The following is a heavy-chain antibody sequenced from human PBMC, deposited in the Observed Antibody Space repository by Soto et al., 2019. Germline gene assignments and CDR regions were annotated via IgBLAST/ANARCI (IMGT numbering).Heavy chain of an antibody. CDR3: ASGGTTVNRRFDF. V-gene: IGHV1-69*01. D-gene: IGHD4-4*01. Sequence: QAQVVQSGAEVKKPGSSVRVSCKASGGTSSSYAITWMRQAPGQGLEWMGGIIHILDTTDYAQKFQGRVTFTAAESTSTVYMELSSLTSEDTAVYYCASGGTTVNRRFDFWGQGTLVTVSS. CDR1: GGTSSSYA. J-gene: IGHJ4*02. CDR2: IIHILDTT.